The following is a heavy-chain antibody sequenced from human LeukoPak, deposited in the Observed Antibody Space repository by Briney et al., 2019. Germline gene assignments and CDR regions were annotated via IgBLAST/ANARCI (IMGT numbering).Heavy chain of an antibody. Sequence: GGSLRLSCAASGFTFSSYAMHWVRQAPGKGLEWVAVISYDGSNKYYADSVKGRFTISRDNSKNTLYLQMNSVRAEDTAVYYCARAIGPRKRSFWSYCSSTSRYPYYYGMDVWGQGTTVTVSS. CDR1: GFTFSSYA. V-gene: IGHV3-30*04. CDR3: ARAIGPRKRSFWSYCSSTSRYPYYYGMDV. J-gene: IGHJ6*02. CDR2: ISYDGSNK. D-gene: IGHD2-2*01.